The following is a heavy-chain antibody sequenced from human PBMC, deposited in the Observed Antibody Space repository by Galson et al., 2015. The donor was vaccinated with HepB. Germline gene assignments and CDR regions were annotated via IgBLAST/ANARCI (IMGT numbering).Heavy chain of an antibody. CDR2: IYTGGST. D-gene: IGHD4-11*01. CDR3: VREGNDYTNYRFDS. V-gene: IGHV3-53*01. J-gene: IGHJ4*02. Sequence: SLRLSCAASGFTVSSHYMSWVRQAPGKGLEWVSVIYTGGSTYYADSVRGRFTISRDDSNNTLYLQMNSLRAEDTAIYYCVREGNDYTNYRFDSWGQGTLVTVSS. CDR1: GFTVSSHY.